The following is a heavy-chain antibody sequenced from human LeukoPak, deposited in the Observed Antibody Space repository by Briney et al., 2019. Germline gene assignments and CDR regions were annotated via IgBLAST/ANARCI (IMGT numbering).Heavy chain of an antibody. J-gene: IGHJ4*02. CDR3: ARHGYYYYTSGYFGY. D-gene: IGHD3-22*01. CDR1: GGSISSSFYY. V-gene: IGHV4-39*01. CDR2: TYYSGTT. Sequence: SETLSLTCTVSGGSISSSFYYWGWFRQPPGKGLEWIGSTYYSGTTYYKPSLKSRVSVSVDTSKNQLSLNLTSVTAADTALYYCARHGYYYYTSGYFGYRGQGILVTVSS.